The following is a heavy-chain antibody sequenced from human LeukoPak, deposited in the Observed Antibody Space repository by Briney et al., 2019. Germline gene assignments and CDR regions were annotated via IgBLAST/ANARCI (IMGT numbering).Heavy chain of an antibody. V-gene: IGHV1-2*02. CDR3: ARDKEILIYLDSSGYYFDY. D-gene: IGHD3-22*01. CDR1: GYIFTGYY. Sequence: ASVNVSCKASGYIFTGYYMHWVRQAAGQGLDWMGWINPNSGGTNYAQKFQGRVTMTRDTSIRTAYMELSRLRSDDKAEYYCARDKEILIYLDSSGYYFDYWGQGTLVTVSS. CDR2: INPNSGGT. J-gene: IGHJ4*02.